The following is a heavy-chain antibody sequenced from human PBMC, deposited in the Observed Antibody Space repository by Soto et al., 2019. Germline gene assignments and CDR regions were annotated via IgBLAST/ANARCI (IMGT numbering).Heavy chain of an antibody. V-gene: IGHV5-51*01. CDR2: IYPGDSDT. J-gene: IGHJ6*02. Sequence: GESLKISCKGSGYSFTSYWIGWVRQMPGKGLEWMGIIYPGDSDTRYSPSSQGQVTISADKSISTAYLQWSSLKASDTAMYYCARHDSGYDYNYYYYGMDVWGQGTTVTVSS. D-gene: IGHD5-12*01. CDR1: GYSFTSYW. CDR3: ARHDSGYDYNYYYYGMDV.